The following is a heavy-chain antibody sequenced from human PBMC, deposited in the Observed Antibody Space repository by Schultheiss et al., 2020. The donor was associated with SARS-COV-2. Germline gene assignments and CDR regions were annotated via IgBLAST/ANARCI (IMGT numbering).Heavy chain of an antibody. D-gene: IGHD1-26*01. J-gene: IGHJ4*02. CDR1: GGSISSGGYY. CDR2: IYYSGST. Sequence: SETLSLTCTVSGGSISSGGYYWSWIRQHPGKGLEWIGYIYYSGSTYYNPSLKSRVTISVDTSKNQLSLQLSSVTAADTAVYYCARGSKWELAFLGDFWGYWGQGTLVTVSS. V-gene: IGHV4-31*03. CDR3: ARGSKWELAFLGDFWGY.